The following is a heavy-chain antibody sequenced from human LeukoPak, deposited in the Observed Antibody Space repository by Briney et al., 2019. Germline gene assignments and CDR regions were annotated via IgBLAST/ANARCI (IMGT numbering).Heavy chain of an antibody. D-gene: IGHD3-10*01. CDR1: GFTFDDYA. CDR2: ISWNSGSI. V-gene: IGHV3-9*01. CDR3: ARYVFYGSGSYIRGYAFDI. J-gene: IGHJ3*02. Sequence: GRPLRLSCAASGFTFDDYAMHWVRQAPGKGLEWVSGISWNSGSIGYADSVKGRFTISRDNAKNSLYLQMNSLRAEDTAVYYCARYVFYGSGSYIRGYAFDIWGQGTMVTVSS.